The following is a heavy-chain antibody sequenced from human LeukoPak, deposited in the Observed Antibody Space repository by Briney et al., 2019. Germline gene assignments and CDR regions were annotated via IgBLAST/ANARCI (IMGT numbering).Heavy chain of an antibody. V-gene: IGHV3-23*01. D-gene: IGHD6-6*01. CDR2: ISVSGDST. CDR1: VFAFSIYT. Sequence: PGGSLRLSCAATVFAFSIYTMSWVPEAPGRGLESLSYISVSGDSTYYADYVKGRFTLSRDNSKSTLYLQINSLRAEDTAIYFCAKSRTMIEFEYSSSSAFDSWGQGTLVTVSS. CDR3: AKSRTMIEFEYSSSSAFDS. J-gene: IGHJ4*02.